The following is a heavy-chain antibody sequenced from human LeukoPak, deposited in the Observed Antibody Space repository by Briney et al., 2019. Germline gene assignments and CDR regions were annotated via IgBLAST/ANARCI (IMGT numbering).Heavy chain of an antibody. Sequence: APVKVSCKASGYTFTSYDINWVRQATGQGLEWMGWMNPNSGNTGYAQKFQGRVTMTRNTSISTAYMELSSLRSEDTAVYYCARLATPTVTTFLVWFDPWGQGTLVTVSS. D-gene: IGHD4-11*01. CDR3: ARLATPTVTTFLVWFDP. CDR2: MNPNSGNT. CDR1: GYTFTSYD. V-gene: IGHV1-8*01. J-gene: IGHJ5*02.